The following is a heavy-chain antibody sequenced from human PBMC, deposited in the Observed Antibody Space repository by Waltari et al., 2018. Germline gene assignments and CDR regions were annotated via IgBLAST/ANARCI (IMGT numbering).Heavy chain of an antibody. CDR3: VRQRSADFWSGYFDL. CDR1: GDSISTSTFY. Sequence: QAQLQELGPGQVKPSETLSFRCAVSGDSISTSTFYWGWVRQPPGKGLEWVGSVYYNAYKFYNPSLKSRLTLSMDTSNNHFSLSLTSVTAADTAVYYCVRQRSADFWSGYFDLWGQGTLVTVSS. V-gene: IGHV4-39*01. CDR2: VYYNAYK. J-gene: IGHJ4*02. D-gene: IGHD3-3*01.